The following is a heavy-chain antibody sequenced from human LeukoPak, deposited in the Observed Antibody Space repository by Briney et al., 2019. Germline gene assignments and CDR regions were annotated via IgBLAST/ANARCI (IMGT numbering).Heavy chain of an antibody. V-gene: IGHV3-73*01. J-gene: IGHJ3*02. CDR1: GFTFSGSA. D-gene: IGHD3-10*01. CDR2: IRSKANSYAT. Sequence: QTGGSLRLSCAASGFTFSGSAMRWVRQASGKGLEWVGRIRSKANSYATAYAASVKGRFTISRDDSKNTAYLQMNSLKTEDTAVYYCTRLPWDGSGSHDAFDIWGQGTMVTVSS. CDR3: TRLPWDGSGSHDAFDI.